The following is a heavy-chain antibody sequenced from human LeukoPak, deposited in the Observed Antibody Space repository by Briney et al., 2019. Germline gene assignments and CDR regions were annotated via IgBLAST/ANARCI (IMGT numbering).Heavy chain of an antibody. CDR3: ARHSRSGSGGYENAFDI. J-gene: IGHJ3*02. Sequence: SETLSLTCTVSGGSISSSSYYWDWIRQSPGKGLEWIWYIYSGGSTYYTPSLKSRVTISVDTSKNQFSLKLSSVTAADTAIYFCARHSRSGSGGYENAFDIWGQGTMVTVSS. CDR2: IYSGGST. D-gene: IGHD5-12*01. V-gene: IGHV4-39*01. CDR1: GGSISSSSYY.